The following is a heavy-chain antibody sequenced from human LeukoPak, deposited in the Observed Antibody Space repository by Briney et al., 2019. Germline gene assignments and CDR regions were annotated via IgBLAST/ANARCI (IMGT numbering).Heavy chain of an antibody. CDR3: ARDGTPGWNTLGNRWFDP. CDR2: INPRGGST. J-gene: IGHJ5*02. Sequence: ASVKVSCKASGYTFTSYYMHWVRQAPGQGLEWMGIINPRGGSTSYAQKFQGRVTMTRDTSTSTVYMELSSLRSEDTAVYYCARDGTPGWNTLGNRWFDPWGQGTLVTVSS. CDR1: GYTFTSYY. D-gene: IGHD1/OR15-1a*01. V-gene: IGHV1-46*03.